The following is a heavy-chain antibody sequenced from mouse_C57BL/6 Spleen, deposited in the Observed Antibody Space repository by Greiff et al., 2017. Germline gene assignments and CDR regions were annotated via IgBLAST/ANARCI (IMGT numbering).Heavy chain of an antibody. CDR3: SDRYSSGYGY. J-gene: IGHJ2*01. Sequence: QVQLQQSGTELVKPGASVKLSCKASVYTFTSYWMHWVKPRTGQGLEWIGNLNPSNGGTNYNEKFKSKATLTVDKSSSTAYMQLSSLTSEDSAVYYYSDRYSSGYGYWGHGTTLTVSS. CDR2: LNPSNGGT. V-gene: IGHV1-53*01. D-gene: IGHD3-2*02. CDR1: VYTFTSYW.